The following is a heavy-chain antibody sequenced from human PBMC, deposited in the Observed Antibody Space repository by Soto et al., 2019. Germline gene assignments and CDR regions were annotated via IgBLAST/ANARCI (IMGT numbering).Heavy chain of an antibody. J-gene: IGHJ4*02. CDR2: FDPEDGET. Sequence: ASVKVSCKVSGYTLTELSMHWVRQAPGKGLEWMGGFDPEDGETIYAQKLQGRVTMTTDTSTSTAYMELRSLRSDDTAVYYCARSPKIAAAGSKKDYWGQGTLVTV. CDR1: GYTLTELS. V-gene: IGHV1-24*01. D-gene: IGHD6-13*01. CDR3: ARSPKIAAAGSKKDY.